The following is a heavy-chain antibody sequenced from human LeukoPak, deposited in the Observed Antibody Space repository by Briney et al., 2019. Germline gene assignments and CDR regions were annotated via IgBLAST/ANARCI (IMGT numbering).Heavy chain of an antibody. Sequence: QPGRSLRLSCAASGFTFRSSAMHWVRQAPGKGLEWVSTISNSGGSIYYADSVKGRFTISRDNSKNTLYLQMNSLRAEDTAVYYCANGRPCSGGVCYKYLQHWGQGTLVTVSS. J-gene: IGHJ1*01. CDR1: GFTFRSSA. D-gene: IGHD2-15*01. V-gene: IGHV3-23*01. CDR2: ISNSGGSI. CDR3: ANGRPCSGGVCYKYLQH.